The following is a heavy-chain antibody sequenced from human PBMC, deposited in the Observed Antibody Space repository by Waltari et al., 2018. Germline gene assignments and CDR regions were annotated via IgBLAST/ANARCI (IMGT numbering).Heavy chain of an antibody. CDR2: INAGNGNT. CDR1: GYTFTSYA. J-gene: IGHJ4*02. CDR3: ARLNDYGDYPFNY. D-gene: IGHD4-17*01. Sequence: QVQLVQSGAEVKKPGASVKVSCKASGYTFTSYAMHWVRQAPGQRLEWMGWINAGNGNTKYSQKFQGRVTITRETSASTAYMELSSLRSEDTAVYYCARLNDYGDYPFNYWGQGTLVTVSS. V-gene: IGHV1-3*01.